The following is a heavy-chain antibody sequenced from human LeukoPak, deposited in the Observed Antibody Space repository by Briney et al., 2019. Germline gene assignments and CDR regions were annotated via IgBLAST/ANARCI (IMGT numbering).Heavy chain of an antibody. J-gene: IGHJ5*02. D-gene: IGHD2-2*01. Sequence: PGGSLRLSCTASGFTFNSYAMSWVRQAPGKGLEWVSAISGTGGSTYYADSVKGRFTISRDNSKNTLYLQMNSLSTEDTAVYYCAKDVVVVPAAKGVSNCFDPWGQGTLVTVSS. V-gene: IGHV3-23*01. CDR2: ISGTGGST. CDR1: GFTFNSYA. CDR3: AKDVVVVPAAKGVSNCFDP.